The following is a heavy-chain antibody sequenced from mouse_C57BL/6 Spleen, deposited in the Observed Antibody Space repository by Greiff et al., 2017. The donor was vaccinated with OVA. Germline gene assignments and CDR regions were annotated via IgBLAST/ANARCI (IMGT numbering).Heavy chain of an antibody. CDR2: ISSGGSYT. D-gene: IGHD2-5*01. CDR3: ARQGTIVTTWAMDY. J-gene: IGHJ4*01. Sequence: DVMLVESGGDLVKPGGSLKLSCAASGFTFSSYGMSWVRQTPDKRLEWVATISSGGSYTYYPDSVKGRFTISRDNAKNTLYLQMSSLKSEDTAMYYCARQGTIVTTWAMDYWGQGTSVTVSS. CDR1: GFTFSSYG. V-gene: IGHV5-6*02.